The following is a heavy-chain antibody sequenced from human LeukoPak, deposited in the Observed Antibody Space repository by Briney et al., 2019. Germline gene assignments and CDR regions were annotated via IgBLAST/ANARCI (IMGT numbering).Heavy chain of an antibody. CDR1: GYTFTDYY. Sequence: ASVKVSCKASGYTFTDYYILWVRQAPGQGVEWMGWINPNSGGTDYAQKFQGRVTMTRDTSISTAYMELTRLTSDDTAVFYCARGPATTGTQYFFDYWGQGTLVTVSS. J-gene: IGHJ4*02. CDR2: INPNSGGT. CDR3: ARGPATTGTQYFFDY. V-gene: IGHV1-2*02. D-gene: IGHD1-1*01.